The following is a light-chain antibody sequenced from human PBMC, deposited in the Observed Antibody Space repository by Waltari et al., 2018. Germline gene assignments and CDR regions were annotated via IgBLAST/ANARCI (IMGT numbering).Light chain of an antibody. J-gene: IGKJ1*01. CDR2: DAA. CDR3: QQYNHWPPWT. Sequence: EVVMTQSPGTLSVSPGGTVTLSCRASQGLNTKLAWYQQKPGQPPRLLIYDAATRATGVPARFSGSGSGTDFILTISRLQSEDCAVYYCQQYNHWPPWTFGPGTRVEIK. V-gene: IGKV3-15*01. CDR1: QGLNTK.